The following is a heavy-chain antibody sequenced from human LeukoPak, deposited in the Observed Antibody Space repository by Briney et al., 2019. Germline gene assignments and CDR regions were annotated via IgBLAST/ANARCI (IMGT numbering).Heavy chain of an antibody. V-gene: IGHV4-34*01. Sequence: SETLSPTCALYGGSFSKYYWSWIRQPPGKGLEWIGEINHSGSTNYNPSLKSRVTISVDTSKNQISLKLSSVTAADTAVYYCARVNGYSGYDYRTGRYNWFDPWGQGTLVTVSS. D-gene: IGHD5-12*01. CDR3: ARVNGYSGYDYRTGRYNWFDP. CDR1: GGSFSKYY. CDR2: INHSGST. J-gene: IGHJ5*02.